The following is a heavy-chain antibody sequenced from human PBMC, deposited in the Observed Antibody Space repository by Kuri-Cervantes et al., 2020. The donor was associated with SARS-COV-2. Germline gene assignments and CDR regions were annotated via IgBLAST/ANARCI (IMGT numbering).Heavy chain of an antibody. CDR1: GYTFSSYY. CDR3: YCAPKEGFDS. J-gene: IGHJ4*02. V-gene: IGHV1-46*01. D-gene: IGHD2-21*01. CDR2: INPGGDIR. Sequence: ASVKVSCKASGYTFSSYYMHWVRQAPGQGLEWMGIINPGGDIRKYAQKFQGRVIMTRDTSTSTLYMELSSLTSEDTAIYYCYCAPKEGFDSWGQGTLVTVSS.